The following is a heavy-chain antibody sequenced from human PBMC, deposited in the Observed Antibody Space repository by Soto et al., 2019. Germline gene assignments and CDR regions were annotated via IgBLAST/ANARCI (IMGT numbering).Heavy chain of an antibody. CDR2: IDPSDSYT. V-gene: IGHV5-10-1*01. J-gene: IGHJ4*02. CDR3: ARHDPNTAMVDYRNDY. CDR1: GYSFTSYW. D-gene: IGHD5-18*01. Sequence: GESLKISCKGSGYSFTSYWISWVRQMPGKGLEWMGRIDPSDSYTNYSPSFQGHVTISADKSISTAYLQWSSLKASDTAMYYCARHDPNTAMVDYRNDYWGQGTLVTVSS.